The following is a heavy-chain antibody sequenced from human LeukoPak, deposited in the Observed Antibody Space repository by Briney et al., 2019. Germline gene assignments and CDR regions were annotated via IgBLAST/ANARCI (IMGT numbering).Heavy chain of an antibody. CDR1: GYTFTGYY. V-gene: IGHV1-2*02. CDR3: ARDVGQYCSSTNCYASHY. Sequence: ASVKVSCKASGYTFTGYYVHWVRQAPGQGLEWMGWINPHSGGTKYAQKLHGGVNMTRDTSITTACMELSSLRSDDTAVYYCARDVGQYCSSTNCYASHYCGHGALGTVSS. CDR2: INPHSGGT. D-gene: IGHD2-2*01. J-gene: IGHJ4*01.